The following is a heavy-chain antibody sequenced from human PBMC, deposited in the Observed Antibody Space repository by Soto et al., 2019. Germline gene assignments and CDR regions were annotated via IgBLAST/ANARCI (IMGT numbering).Heavy chain of an antibody. CDR2: ISHHGNSH. CDR1: GLTFSDYG. V-gene: IGHV3-30*18. J-gene: IGHJ2*01. Sequence: QVQLVESGGGVVQPGRSLRLSCAASGLTFSDYGMHWVRQAPGKGLEWVAVISHHGNSHYYADSVKGRFTISRDNSKNTLYLQMNSLRAEDTAVYFCLKYAGTVECLEWRTLILWGRGTLVTVSS. CDR3: LKYAGTVECLEWRTLIL. D-gene: IGHD3-3*01.